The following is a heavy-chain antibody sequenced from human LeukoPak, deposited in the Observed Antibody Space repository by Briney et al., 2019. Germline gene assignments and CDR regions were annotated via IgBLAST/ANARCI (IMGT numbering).Heavy chain of an antibody. D-gene: IGHD4-17*01. V-gene: IGHV3-13*01. Sequence: GGSLRLSCEASGFTFSSYDMHWVRQATGKGLGWVSTVGTASDTYYPGSVKGRFTISRENAKNSLYLQMNSLRAGDTAVYYCARGNYGDYRHGMDVWGQGTTVTVSS. J-gene: IGHJ6*02. CDR2: VGTASDT. CDR3: ARGNYGDYRHGMDV. CDR1: GFTFSSYD.